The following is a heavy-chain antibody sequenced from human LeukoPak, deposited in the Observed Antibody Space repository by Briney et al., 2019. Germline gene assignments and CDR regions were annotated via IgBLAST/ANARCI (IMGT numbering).Heavy chain of an antibody. CDR1: GGSISGYY. V-gene: IGHV4-59*01. D-gene: IGHD1-26*01. J-gene: IGHJ4*02. Sequence: SETLSLTCTVSGGSISGYYWSWIRQPPGKGLEWIGYIYYSGSTNYNPSLKSRVTISVDTSKNQFSLKLSSVTAADTAVYYCAGTTTAVFDYWGQGTLVTVSS. CDR3: AGTTTAVFDY. CDR2: IYYSGST.